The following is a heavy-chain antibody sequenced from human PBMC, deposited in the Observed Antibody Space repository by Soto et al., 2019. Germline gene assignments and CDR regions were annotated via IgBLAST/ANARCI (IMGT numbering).Heavy chain of an antibody. J-gene: IGHJ5*02. CDR2: INHSGST. CDR1: GGSFSGYY. Sequence: PSETLSLTCAVYGGSFSGYYWSWIRQPPGKGLEWIGEINHSGSTNYNPSLKSRVTISVDTSKNQFALKLSSVTAADTAVYYCGSPEYYYGSGDITWGQGTLVTVSS. CDR3: GSPEYYYGSGDIT. D-gene: IGHD3-10*01. V-gene: IGHV4-34*01.